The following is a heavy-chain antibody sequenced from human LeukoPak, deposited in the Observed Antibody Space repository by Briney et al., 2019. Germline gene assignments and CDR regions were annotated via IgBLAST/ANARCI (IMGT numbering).Heavy chain of an antibody. J-gene: IGHJ4*02. V-gene: IGHV1-69*13. CDR3: ASGVGHRVRGLTLDY. CDR1: RGTFSSYA. CDR2: IIPIFATA. D-gene: IGHD3-10*02. Sequence: SVKVSCKASRGTFSSYAISWVRQAPGQGLEWMGGIIPIFATANYAQKFQGRVTITADESTSTAYMELSSLTSEDTAVYYCASGVGHRVRGLTLDYWGQGTLVTVSS.